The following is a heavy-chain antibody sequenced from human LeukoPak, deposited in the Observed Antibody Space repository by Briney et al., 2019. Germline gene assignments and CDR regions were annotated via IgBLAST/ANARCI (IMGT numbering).Heavy chain of an antibody. J-gene: IGHJ1*01. Sequence: GESLKISCKGSGYIFSTYWIGWVRQMPGKGLEWMGIIYPGDSDTRYSPSFQGQVTISADKSISTAYLQWSSLKASDTAMYYCARLSGRGLTTVVTPGYFQHWGQGTLVTVSS. V-gene: IGHV5-51*01. D-gene: IGHD4-23*01. CDR1: GYIFSTYW. CDR3: ARLSGRGLTTVVTPGYFQH. CDR2: IYPGDSDT.